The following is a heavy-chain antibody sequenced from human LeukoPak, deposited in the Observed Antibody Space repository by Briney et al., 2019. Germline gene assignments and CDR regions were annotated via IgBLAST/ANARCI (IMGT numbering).Heavy chain of an antibody. CDR3: APQGGSSSWFDP. CDR2: IYYDGTT. J-gene: IGHJ5*02. V-gene: IGHV4-39*01. D-gene: IGHD6-6*01. CDR1: GDSISRSPYY. Sequence: SETLSLTCTVSGDSISRSPYYWGWIRQPPGKGLEWIGSIYYDGTTYYSPSLKSRVAISVDTSKNQFSLKLNSVTAEDTAVYYCAPQGGSSSWFDPWGQGTLATVSS.